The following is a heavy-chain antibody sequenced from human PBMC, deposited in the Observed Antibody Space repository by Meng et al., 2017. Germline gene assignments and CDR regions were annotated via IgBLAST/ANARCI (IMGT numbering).Heavy chain of an antibody. CDR2: ISYDGSNK. J-gene: IGHJ4*02. CDR3: ARMGQVGATFDY. Sequence: QVRLVESGGGVVQPGRSLRLSCAASGFTFSSYAMHWVRQAPGKGLEWVAVISYDGSNKYYADSVKGRFTISRDNSKNTLYLQMNRLRAEDTAVYYRARMGQVGATFDYWGQGTLVTVSS. CDR1: GFTFSSYA. V-gene: IGHV3-30*04. D-gene: IGHD1-26*01.